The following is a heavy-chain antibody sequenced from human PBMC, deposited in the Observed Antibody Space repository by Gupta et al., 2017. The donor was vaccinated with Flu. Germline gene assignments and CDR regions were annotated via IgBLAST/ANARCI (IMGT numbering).Heavy chain of an antibody. D-gene: IGHD2-2*01. J-gene: IGHJ6*02. CDR2: IIPIFGSA. V-gene: IGHV1-69*01. Sequence: QVQLVQSGAEVKKPGSSVKVPCKASGGTFSSYAVSWVRQAPGQGLEWMGGIIPIFGSAKYPQKFQGRVTITADETSTTIYMELSSLRSEDTAVYYCARVLRGLGQLPSEYYGMDVWGQGTTVTVSS. CDR3: ARVLRGLGQLPSEYYGMDV. CDR1: GGTFSSYA.